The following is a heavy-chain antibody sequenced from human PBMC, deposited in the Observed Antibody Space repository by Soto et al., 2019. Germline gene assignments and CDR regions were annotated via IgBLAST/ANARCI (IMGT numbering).Heavy chain of an antibody. D-gene: IGHD4-17*01. CDR1: GYTFTSYD. CDR2: MNPNSGNT. Sequence: GASVKVSCKASGYTFTSYDINWVRQATGQGLEWMGWMNPNSGNTGYAQKFQGRVTMTRNTSISTAYMELSSLRSEDTAVYYCARDLRWVYGMDVWGQGTTVTSP. J-gene: IGHJ6*02. CDR3: ARDLRWVYGMDV. V-gene: IGHV1-8*01.